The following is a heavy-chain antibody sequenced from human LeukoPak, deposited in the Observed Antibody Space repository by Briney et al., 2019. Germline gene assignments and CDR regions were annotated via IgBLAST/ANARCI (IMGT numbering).Heavy chain of an antibody. CDR1: GFTVSSNY. Sequence: GGSLRLSRAASGFTVSSNYMSWVRQAPGKGLEWVSVIYTGGSTSYADSVKGRFTISRDNPKNTLYLQMNSPRADDTAVYYCARALRGAVGLDYWGQGTLVTVSS. CDR3: ARALRGAVGLDY. D-gene: IGHD1-26*01. J-gene: IGHJ4*02. CDR2: IYTGGST. V-gene: IGHV3-53*01.